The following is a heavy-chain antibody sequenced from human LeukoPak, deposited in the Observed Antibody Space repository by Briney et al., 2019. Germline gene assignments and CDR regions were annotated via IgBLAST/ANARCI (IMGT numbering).Heavy chain of an antibody. CDR3: ATASRDSYYYYYYYMDV. J-gene: IGHJ6*03. D-gene: IGHD2-21*01. Sequence: ASVKVSCKVSGYTLTELSMHWVRQAPGKGLEWMGGFDPEDGETIYAQKFQGRVTMTEDTSTDTAYMELSSQRSEDTAVYYCATASRDSYYYYYYYMDVWGKGTTVTVSS. V-gene: IGHV1-24*01. CDR2: FDPEDGET. CDR1: GYTLTELS.